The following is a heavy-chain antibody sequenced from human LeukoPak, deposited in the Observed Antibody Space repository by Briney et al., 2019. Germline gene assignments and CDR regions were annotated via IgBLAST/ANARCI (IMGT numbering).Heavy chain of an antibody. D-gene: IGHD3-10*01. Sequence: PGGSLRLSCAASGFTFDDYGMSWVRQAPGKGLEWVSAISGSGGSTYYADSVKGRFTISRDNSKNTLYLQMNSLRAEDTAVYYCAKDIVIMVRGFDYWGQGTLVTVSS. J-gene: IGHJ4*02. CDR2: ISGSGGST. V-gene: IGHV3-23*01. CDR3: AKDIVIMVRGFDY. CDR1: GFTFDDYG.